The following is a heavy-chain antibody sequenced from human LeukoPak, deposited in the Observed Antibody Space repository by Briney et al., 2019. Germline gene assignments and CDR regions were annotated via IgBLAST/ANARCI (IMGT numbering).Heavy chain of an antibody. CDR1: GYTFTSYW. J-gene: IGHJ3*02. D-gene: IGHD7-27*01. CDR2: IFPGDFDT. CDR3: VKNWDYAFDI. Sequence: GESLKISCQASGYTFTSYWIGWVRQTPGKGLEWMGIIFPGDFDTEYSPSFQGQVNISADKSISTAYLQWNSLKASDTAMYYCVKNWDYAFDIWGQGTMVTVSS. V-gene: IGHV5-51*01.